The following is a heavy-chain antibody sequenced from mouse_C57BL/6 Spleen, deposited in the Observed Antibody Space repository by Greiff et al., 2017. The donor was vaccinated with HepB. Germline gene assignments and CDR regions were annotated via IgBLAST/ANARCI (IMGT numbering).Heavy chain of an antibody. J-gene: IGHJ3*01. D-gene: IGHD4-1*01. Sequence: SGAELVRPGASVTLSCKASGYTFTDYEMHWVKQTPVHGLEWIGAIDPETGGTAYNQKFKGKAILTADKSSSTAYMELRSLTSEDSAVYYCTRFNWALFAYWGQGTLVTVSA. CDR3: TRFNWALFAY. CDR2: IDPETGGT. V-gene: IGHV1-15*01. CDR1: GYTFTDYE.